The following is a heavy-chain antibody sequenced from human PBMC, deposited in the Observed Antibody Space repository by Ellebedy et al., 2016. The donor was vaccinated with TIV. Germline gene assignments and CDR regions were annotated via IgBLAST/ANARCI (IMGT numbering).Heavy chain of an antibody. Sequence: AASVKVSCKVSGYTLTELSMHWVRQAPGNGLEWMGGFDPEDGETIYAQKFQGRVTMTEDTSTDTAYMELSSLRSEDTAVYYCATARNYDSSGYYRFDYWGQGTRVTVSS. D-gene: IGHD3-22*01. CDR2: FDPEDGET. J-gene: IGHJ4*02. V-gene: IGHV1-24*01. CDR3: ATARNYDSSGYYRFDY. CDR1: GYTLTELS.